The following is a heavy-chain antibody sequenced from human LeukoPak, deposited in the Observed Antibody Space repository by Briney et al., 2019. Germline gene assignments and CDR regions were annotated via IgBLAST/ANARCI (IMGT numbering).Heavy chain of an antibody. CDR2: INHSGST. CDR3: ARGIMTFDY. Sequence: SETLSLTCAVYGGSFSSYYWSWIRQPPGKGLEWIGEINHSGSTNYNPSLKSRVTISVDTSKNQFSLKLSSVTAADTAVYYCARGIMTFDYWGQGTLVTVSS. D-gene: IGHD1-14*01. J-gene: IGHJ4*02. CDR1: GGSFSSYY. V-gene: IGHV4-34*01.